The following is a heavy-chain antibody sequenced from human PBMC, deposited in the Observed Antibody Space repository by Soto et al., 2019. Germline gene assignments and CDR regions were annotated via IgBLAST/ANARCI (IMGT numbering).Heavy chain of an antibody. CDR1: GGSISSGGYS. CDR3: ARASYYYDSSGYPGSYYFDY. V-gene: IGHV4-30-2*01. J-gene: IGHJ4*02. Sequence: SETLSLTCAVSGGSISSGGYSWSWIRQPPGKGLEWIGYIYHSGSTHYNPSLKSRVTISVDRSKNQFSLKLSSVTAADTAVYYCARASYYYDSSGYPGSYYFDYWGQGTLVTVSS. CDR2: IYHSGST. D-gene: IGHD3-22*01.